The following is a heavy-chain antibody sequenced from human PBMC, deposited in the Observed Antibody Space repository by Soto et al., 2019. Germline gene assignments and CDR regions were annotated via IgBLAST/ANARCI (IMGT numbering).Heavy chain of an antibody. V-gene: IGHV4-34*01. CDR2: INHSGCT. Sequence: PSETLSLTCAVYGGSFSGYYWSWIRQPPGKGLEWIGEINHSGCTNYNPSLKSRVTISVDTSKNQFSLKLSSVTAADTAVYYCASFRDSSRQYYMDVWGKGTTVTVSS. J-gene: IGHJ6*03. CDR3: ASFRDSSRQYYMDV. D-gene: IGHD6-13*01. CDR1: GGSFSGYY.